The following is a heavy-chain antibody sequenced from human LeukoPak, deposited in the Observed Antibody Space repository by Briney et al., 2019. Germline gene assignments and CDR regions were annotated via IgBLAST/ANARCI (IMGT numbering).Heavy chain of an antibody. CDR3: ARQPSSWFTSFDS. D-gene: IGHD6-13*01. CDR2: IYYSGST. V-gene: IGHV4-59*11. J-gene: IGHJ4*02. CDR1: GVSLSSHF. Sequence: SETLSLTRSVSGVSLSSHFWRWLRQPPGKGLEWIAYIYYSGSTNYNPSLKSRVTISVDTSKNQFSLKLGSVTAADTAVYYCARQPSSWFTSFDSWGQGTLVTVSS.